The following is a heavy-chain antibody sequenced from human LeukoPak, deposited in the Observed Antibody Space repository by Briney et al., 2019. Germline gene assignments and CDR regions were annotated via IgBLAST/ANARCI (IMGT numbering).Heavy chain of an antibody. V-gene: IGHV3-21*01. Sequence: GSLRLSCAASGFTFSSYSMNWVRQAPGKGLEWVSSISSSSSYIYYADSVKGRFTISRDNAKNSLYLQMDSLRAEDTAVYYCARDARLVGADYWGQGTLVTVSS. CDR3: ARDARLVGADY. J-gene: IGHJ4*02. CDR2: ISSSSSYI. D-gene: IGHD1-26*01. CDR1: GFTFSSYS.